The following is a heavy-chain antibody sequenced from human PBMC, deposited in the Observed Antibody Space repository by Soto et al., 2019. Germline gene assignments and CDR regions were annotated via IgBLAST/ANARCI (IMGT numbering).Heavy chain of an antibody. D-gene: IGHD2-15*01. Sequence: PSETLSLTCTVSGGSISSSSYYWGWIRQPPGKGLEWIGSIYYSGSTYYNPSLKSRVTISVDTSKNQFSLKLSSVTAADTAVYYCARGYCSGGSCYRYWGQGSHVTVSS. CDR3: ARGYCSGGSCYRY. V-gene: IGHV4-39*01. CDR2: IYYSGST. J-gene: IGHJ4*02. CDR1: GGSISSSSYY.